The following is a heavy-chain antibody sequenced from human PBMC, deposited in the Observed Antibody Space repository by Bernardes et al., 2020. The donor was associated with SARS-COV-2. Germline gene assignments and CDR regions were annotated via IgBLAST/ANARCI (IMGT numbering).Heavy chain of an antibody. J-gene: IGHJ5*01. CDR1: GFTFGSRA. D-gene: IGHD3-22*01. CDR2: ISGGAEMT. V-gene: IGHV3-23*01. CDR3: AKDAYHVYYDSAGYFDF. Sequence: LRLSFVFSGFTFGSRAMSWLRQAPGRGLEWVSSISGGAEMTYYADSVKGRFTISRDNSKNTLYLQMDSLATEDTAIYSCAKDAYHVYYDSAGYFDFWGRGTPVTVSS.